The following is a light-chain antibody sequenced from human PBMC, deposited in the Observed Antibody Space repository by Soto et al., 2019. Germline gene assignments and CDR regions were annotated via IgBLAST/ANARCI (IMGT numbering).Light chain of an antibody. J-gene: IGKJ1*01. CDR3: QPYGSLSWT. CDR2: GAS. Sequence: EIVLTQSPGTLSLSPGERATLSCRASHNVDSNSLAWYQQKPGQAPRIIIFGASGRATGIPDRFSGSGSGTDFTLPISRLARDHFDLYYCQPYGSLSWTFGQGTKVDIK. CDR1: HNVDSNS. V-gene: IGKV3-20*01.